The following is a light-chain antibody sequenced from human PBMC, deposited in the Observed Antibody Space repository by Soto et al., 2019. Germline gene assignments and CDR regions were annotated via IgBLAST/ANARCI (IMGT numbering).Light chain of an antibody. J-gene: IGKJ1*01. V-gene: IGKV3-20*01. CDR2: GAS. CDR3: QVFDVSVWT. Sequence: ESVFTQSPCTLSLSPGERAPLSCGASQSVSSSYLAWYQQKPGQAPRLLIYGASSRATGIPDRFSGSGSGTDFTLTISRLEPEDFAVYYCQVFDVSVWTFGRGTKVDIK. CDR1: QSVSSSY.